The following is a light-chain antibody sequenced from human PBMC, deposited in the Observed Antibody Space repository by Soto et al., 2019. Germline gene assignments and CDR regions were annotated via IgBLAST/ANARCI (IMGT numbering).Light chain of an antibody. V-gene: IGKV3-20*01. Sequence: EIVLTQSPGTLSLSPGERATLSCRASQSVSSSYLDWYQQKAGQAPRLLIQGASSRATGIPDRFSGSGSGTDFTLTISRLEPEDFAVYYCQQYGSSPPYTFGQGTKLEI. CDR3: QQYGSSPPYT. CDR1: QSVSSSY. CDR2: GAS. J-gene: IGKJ2*01.